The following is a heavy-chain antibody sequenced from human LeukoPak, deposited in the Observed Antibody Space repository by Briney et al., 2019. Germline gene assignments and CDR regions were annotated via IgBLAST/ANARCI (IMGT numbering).Heavy chain of an antibody. D-gene: IGHD3-10*01. Sequence: SETLSLTCTVSGASISSSYWNWIRQPPGRRMEWIGFIAYTGSTTYNPSLKSRVTLALDASKDQFSLTLSSVTAADTAVYYCARQVFGEGDTDYFGARGKGVLGTGSS. CDR3: ARQVFGEGDTDYFGA. J-gene: IGHJ4*02. CDR1: GASISSSY. CDR2: IAYTGST. V-gene: IGHV4-59*08.